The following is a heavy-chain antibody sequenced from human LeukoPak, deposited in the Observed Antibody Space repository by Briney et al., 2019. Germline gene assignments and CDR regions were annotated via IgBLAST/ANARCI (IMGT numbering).Heavy chain of an antibody. D-gene: IGHD1-1*01. CDR3: AKSTIGTLDWFDP. CDR1: GFTFSSYA. J-gene: IGHJ5*02. V-gene: IGHV3-23*01. CDR2: ISGSGGST. Sequence: GGSLRLPCAASGFTFSSYAMSWVRQAPGKGLEWVSAISGSGGSTYYADSVKGRSTISRDNPKNTLYLQMNSLRAEDTAVYYCAKSTIGTLDWFDPWGQGTLVTVSS.